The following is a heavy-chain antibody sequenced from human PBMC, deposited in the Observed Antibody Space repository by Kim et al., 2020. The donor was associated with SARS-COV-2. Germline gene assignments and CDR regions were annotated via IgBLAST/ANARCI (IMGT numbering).Heavy chain of an antibody. CDR3: ARERDPYSYGPYYYGMDV. V-gene: IGHV3-48*02. Sequence: GKGRFTISRDNAKNSLYLQMNSLRDEDTAVYYCARERDPYSYGPYYYGMDVWGQGTTVTVSS. J-gene: IGHJ6*02. D-gene: IGHD5-18*01.